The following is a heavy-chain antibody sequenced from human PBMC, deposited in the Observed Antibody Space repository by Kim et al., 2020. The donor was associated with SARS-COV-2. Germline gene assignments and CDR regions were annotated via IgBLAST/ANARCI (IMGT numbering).Heavy chain of an antibody. J-gene: IGHJ6*02. V-gene: IGHV4-34*01. D-gene: IGHD3-3*01. CDR2: IDYSGNT. CDR3: ARRKRAGVVILTYYYDGLDV. Sequence: SETLSLTCAVYGGSLSGYYWSWIRQSPGKVLEWVGEIDYSGNTYYNPSLKSRVTISIDTSKNQFSLKVSSVTAADTAVYYCARRKRAGVVILTYYYDGLDVWGQGTTVTVSS. CDR1: GGSLSGYY.